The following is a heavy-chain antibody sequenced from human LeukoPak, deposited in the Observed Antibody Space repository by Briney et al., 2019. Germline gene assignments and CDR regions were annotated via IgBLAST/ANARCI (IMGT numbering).Heavy chain of an antibody. J-gene: IGHJ5*02. D-gene: IGHD2-2*01. Sequence: GASVKVSCKASGYTFTSYYMHWVRQAPGQGLEWMGIINPSGGSTSYAQKFQGRVTMTRDMSTSTVYMELSSLRSEDTTVYYCARVAVPAATDISWFDPWGQGTLVTVSS. CDR1: GYTFTSYY. V-gene: IGHV1-46*01. CDR2: INPSGGST. CDR3: ARVAVPAATDISWFDP.